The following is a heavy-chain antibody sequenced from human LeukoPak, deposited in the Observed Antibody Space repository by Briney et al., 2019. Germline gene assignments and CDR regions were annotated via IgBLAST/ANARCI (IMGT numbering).Heavy chain of an antibody. CDR1: GYTFTGYY. D-gene: IGHD3-22*01. V-gene: IGHV1-2*02. CDR2: INPNSGGT. CDR3: ARDVYYYDSSGYQRAFDI. Sequence: ASVKVSCKASGYTFTGYYMHWVRQAPGQGLEWMGWINPNSGGTNYAQKFQGRATMTRDTSISTAYMELSRLRSDDTAVYYCARDVYYYDSSGYQRAFDIWGQGTMVTVSS. J-gene: IGHJ3*02.